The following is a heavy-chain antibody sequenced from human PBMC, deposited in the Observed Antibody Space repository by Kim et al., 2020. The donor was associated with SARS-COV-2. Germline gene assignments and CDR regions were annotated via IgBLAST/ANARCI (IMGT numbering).Heavy chain of an antibody. J-gene: IGHJ4*02. V-gene: IGHV3-33*01. D-gene: IGHD5-18*01. CDR3: ARGSDTAMTLKLDYFDY. CDR2: IWYDGSNK. CDR1: GFTFSSYG. Sequence: GGSLRLSCAASGFTFSSYGMHWVRQAPGKGLEWVAVIWYDGSNKYYADSVKGRFTISRVNSKNTLYLQMNSLRAEDTAVYYCARGSDTAMTLKLDYFDYWGQGTLVTVSS.